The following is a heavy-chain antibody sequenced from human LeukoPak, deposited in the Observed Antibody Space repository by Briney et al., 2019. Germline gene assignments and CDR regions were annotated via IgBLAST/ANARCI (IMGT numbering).Heavy chain of an antibody. Sequence: ASVKVSCKVSGYTLTELSMHWVRQAPGKGLEWMGGFDPEDGETIYAQKFQGRVTMTEDTSTDTAYMELSSLRSEDTAVYYCATLREFASGDYEAAYWVQGTLVIVSS. CDR1: GYTLTELS. J-gene: IGHJ4*02. V-gene: IGHV1-24*01. CDR3: ATLREFASGDYEAAY. D-gene: IGHD4-17*01. CDR2: FDPEDGET.